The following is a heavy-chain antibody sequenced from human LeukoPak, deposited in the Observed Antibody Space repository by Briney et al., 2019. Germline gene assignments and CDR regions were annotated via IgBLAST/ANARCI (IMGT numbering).Heavy chain of an antibody. D-gene: IGHD3-10*01. CDR2: IYTSGST. J-gene: IGHJ6*02. CDR3: ARDEVTMVRGVTTPYYYYGMDV. Sequence: PSETLSLTCTVSGGSISSYYWSWIRQPAGKGLEWIGRIYTSGSTNYNPSLKSRVTMSVDTSKNQFSLKLSSVTAADTAVYYCARDEVTMVRGVTTPYYYYGMDVWGQGTTVTVSS. V-gene: IGHV4-4*07. CDR1: GGSISSYY.